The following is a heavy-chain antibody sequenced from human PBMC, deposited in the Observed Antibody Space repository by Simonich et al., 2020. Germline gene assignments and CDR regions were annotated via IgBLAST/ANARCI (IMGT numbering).Heavy chain of an antibody. Sequence: QVQLVQSGAEVKKPGSSVKVSCKASGGTFSSYAISWVRQAPGQGLEWRGVNIPILGIENNAQKCQARVTITADKSTSTAYMELSSLRSEDTAVYYCARTNTMRELDTMVRGVDYFDYWGQGTLVTVSS. CDR1: GGTFSSYA. D-gene: IGHD3-10*01. J-gene: IGHJ4*02. CDR3: ARTNTMRELDTMVRGVDYFDY. V-gene: IGHV1-69*09. CDR2: NIPILGIE.